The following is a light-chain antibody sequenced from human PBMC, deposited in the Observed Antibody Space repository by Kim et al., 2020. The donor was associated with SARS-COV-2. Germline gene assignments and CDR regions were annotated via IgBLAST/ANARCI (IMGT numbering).Light chain of an antibody. J-gene: IGKJ2*01. CDR2: AAS. CDR3: QQYGSSPPT. V-gene: IGKV3-20*01. Sequence: SRGKSAPLPQRDRQSVSNSYLAWHEQKPGKAPRLRIYAASSRATDIRDRLSGSGCGRDFTLTNSRLEPEDCAVYYCQQYGSSPPTFGQGTKLEI. CDR1: QSVSNSY.